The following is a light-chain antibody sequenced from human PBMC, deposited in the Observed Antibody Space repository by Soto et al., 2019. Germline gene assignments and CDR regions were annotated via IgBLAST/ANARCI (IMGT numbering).Light chain of an antibody. J-gene: IGLJ1*01. CDR2: HND. Sequence: QSVLTQPPSASGTPGQRVTMSCSGRSSNIGSNTVDWHRQLPGTAPELLIYHNDQRPSGVPDRFSASKSGTSASLAISGLQSEDEADFYCAAWADSLNVFVFGSGTKVTVL. CDR1: SSNIGSNT. V-gene: IGLV1-44*01. CDR3: AAWADSLNVFV.